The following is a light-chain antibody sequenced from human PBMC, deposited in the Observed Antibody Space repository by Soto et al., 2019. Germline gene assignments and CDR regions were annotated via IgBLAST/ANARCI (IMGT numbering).Light chain of an antibody. CDR1: QSVSRSY. CDR3: QQYGSSPYS. J-gene: IGKJ2*03. CDR2: GAA. Sequence: EIVLTQSPGTLSLSPGERATLSCRASQSVSRSYLGWYQQKPGQAPRLLIYGAASRATGIPDRFRGSGSGTDFTLTISRLEPEDFAVYYCQQYGSSPYSFGRGTKLEIK. V-gene: IGKV3-20*01.